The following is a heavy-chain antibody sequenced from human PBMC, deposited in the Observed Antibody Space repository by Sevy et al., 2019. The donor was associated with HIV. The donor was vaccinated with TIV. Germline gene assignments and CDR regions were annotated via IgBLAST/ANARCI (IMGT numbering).Heavy chain of an antibody. V-gene: IGHV3-64D*06. D-gene: IGHD6-19*01. J-gene: IGHJ4*02. CDR2: ISSTGGST. Sequence: GGSLRLSCSASGFTFSSSAMHWVRQAPGKGLEYVSAISSTGGSTYYADSVKGRFTISRDNSKNTRYLQMSSLRAEDTAVYYCVKASGYSCGWSYFDYWGQGTLVTVSS. CDR3: VKASGYSCGWSYFDY. CDR1: GFTFSSSA.